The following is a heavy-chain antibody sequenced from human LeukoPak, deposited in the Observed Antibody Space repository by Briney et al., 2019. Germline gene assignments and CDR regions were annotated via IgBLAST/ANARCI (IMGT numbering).Heavy chain of an antibody. J-gene: IGHJ4*02. V-gene: IGHV3-21*01. CDR2: ISSSSSYI. CDR1: GFTFSTYW. Sequence: PGGTLRLSCAASGFTFSTYWMTWVRQAPGKGLEWVSSISSSSSYIYYADSVKGRFTISRDNAKNSLYLQMNSLRAEDTAVYYCARGPFSIAADFDYWGQGTLVTVSS. CDR3: ARGPFSIAADFDY. D-gene: IGHD6-13*01.